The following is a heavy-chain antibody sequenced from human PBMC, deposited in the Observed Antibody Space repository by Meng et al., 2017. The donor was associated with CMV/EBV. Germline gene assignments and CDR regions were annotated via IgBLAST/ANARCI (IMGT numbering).Heavy chain of an antibody. D-gene: IGHD2-21*01. J-gene: IGHJ3*02. V-gene: IGHV1-2*02. CDR1: GYTFTGYY. CDR2: INPNSGGT. Sequence: ASVKVSCKASGYTFTGYYMHWVRQAPGQGLEWMGWINPNSGGTNYAQKCQGRVTMTRDTSISTAYMELSRLRSDDTAVYYCARVQMVYAGAYCGGDCYPRGDAFDIWGQGTMVTVSS. CDR3: ARVQMVYAGAYCGGDCYPRGDAFDI.